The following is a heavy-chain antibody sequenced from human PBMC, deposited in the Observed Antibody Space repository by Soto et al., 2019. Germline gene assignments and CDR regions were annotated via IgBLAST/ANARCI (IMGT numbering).Heavy chain of an antibody. D-gene: IGHD1-26*01. Sequence: LSLTWTVSGGSISTYYWSWIRQPPGEGLEWIGYMYYGGGTSYNPSLKSRVTMSVDTSKSQFALKLRSVTAADTAVYYCARERTGAPTFFDPWGQGILVTVAS. J-gene: IGHJ5*02. CDR1: GGSISTYY. CDR2: MYYGGGT. CDR3: ARERTGAPTFFDP. V-gene: IGHV4-59*12.